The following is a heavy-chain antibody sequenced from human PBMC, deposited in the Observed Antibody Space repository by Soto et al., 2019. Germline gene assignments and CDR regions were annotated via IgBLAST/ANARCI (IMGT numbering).Heavy chain of an antibody. CDR1: GFNFPTFW. D-gene: IGHD4-4*01. J-gene: IGHJ4*02. V-gene: IGHV5-51*01. CDR3: AIGKYSRTSGVLDF. Sequence: GESLKISCKHSGFNFPTFWIAWVRQMPGKGLEWMGTIYPDDSDTRYSPSFQGQVTISADKSIQTAYLQWGSLKASDSALYYCAIGKYSRTSGVLDFWGQGSPVTV. CDR2: IYPDDSDT.